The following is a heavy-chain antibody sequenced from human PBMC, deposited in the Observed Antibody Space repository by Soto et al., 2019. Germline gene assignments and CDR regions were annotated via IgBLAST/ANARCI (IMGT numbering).Heavy chain of an antibody. CDR2: ISGGGGGT. CDR1: GFTFSSYA. J-gene: IGHJ6*03. CDR3: VKYSSSSLYYSYMDV. D-gene: IGHD6-6*01. Sequence: PGGSLRLSCAASGFTFSSYAMSWVRQAPGKGLEWVSTISGGGGGTYYADSVKGRLTISRDNSQNTLYLQMNSLRAEDTAVYYCVKYSSSSLYYSYMDVWGKGTTVTVSS. V-gene: IGHV3-23*01.